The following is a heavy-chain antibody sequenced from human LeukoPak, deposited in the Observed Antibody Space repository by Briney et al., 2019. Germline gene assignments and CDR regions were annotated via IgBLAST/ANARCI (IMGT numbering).Heavy chain of an antibody. CDR3: ARDLDWLLYDF. V-gene: IGHV3-74*03. CDR1: GFTFSSYV. Sequence: GGSLRLSCAASGFTFSSYVMHWVRQAPGKGLVWVARISHDARITTYTDSVKGRFTISRDNAKNTLYLQMNSLRAEDTAVYYCARDLDWLLYDFWGQGTLVTVSS. J-gene: IGHJ4*02. D-gene: IGHD3-9*01. CDR2: ISHDARIT.